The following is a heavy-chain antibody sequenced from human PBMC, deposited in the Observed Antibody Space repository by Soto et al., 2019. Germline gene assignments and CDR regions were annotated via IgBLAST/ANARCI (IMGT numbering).Heavy chain of an antibody. J-gene: IGHJ6*02. CDR3: ARGDYDFWSGYSRPYYYYGMDV. V-gene: IGHV1-69*13. CDR1: GYTFTSYG. D-gene: IGHD3-3*01. CDR2: IIPRSATS. Sequence: SVKVSCKASGYTFTSYGISWVRQAPGQGLEWMGGIIPRSATSKYAQKFRGRVTITADESTSTVYMELRTLRPEDTAVYYCARGDYDFWSGYSRPYYYYGMDVWGQGTTVTVSS.